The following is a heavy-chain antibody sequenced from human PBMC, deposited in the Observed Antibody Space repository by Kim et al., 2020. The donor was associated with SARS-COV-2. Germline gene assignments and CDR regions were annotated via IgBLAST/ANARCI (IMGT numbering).Heavy chain of an antibody. V-gene: IGHV5-51*01. CDR2: IYPGDSDT. Sequence: GESLKISCEVSGYSFADYWIAWVRQVPGKGLEWMGIIYPGDSDTKYSPSFQGQVTISADKSINTAYLQWNSLEASDTAMYYCARRRGDMVTVSLYFDFWGQGTLVTVSS. CDR1: GYSFADYW. J-gene: IGHJ4*02. D-gene: IGHD5-18*01. CDR3: ARRRGDMVTVSLYFDF.